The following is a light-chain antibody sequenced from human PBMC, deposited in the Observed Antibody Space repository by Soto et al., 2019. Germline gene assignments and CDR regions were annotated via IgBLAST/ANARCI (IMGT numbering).Light chain of an antibody. J-gene: IGKJ1*01. V-gene: IGKV1-5*03. Sequence: DIRMTQSPSTLSASVGDRVSSACRASQSISRQLAWYQQKPGKAPNLLIYQASNLETGVPSRFTGSGSGTEFTLTISSLQPDDLATYYCLQYQSYWTFGQGTKVEVK. CDR2: QAS. CDR3: LQYQSYWT. CDR1: QSISRQ.